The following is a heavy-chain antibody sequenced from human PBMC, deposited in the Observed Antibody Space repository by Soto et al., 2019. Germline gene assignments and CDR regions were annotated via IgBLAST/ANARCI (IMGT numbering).Heavy chain of an antibody. J-gene: IGHJ3*01. Sequence: QVQLVQSGAEVKKPGASVKVSCKTSGYTFTGYGINWVRQAPGHGLEWMGWISVFNGNTKYGQNIQDRVIMTTDTATSTAYLELRSLRSDDTAVYFCGRDGSGGIIDSWGQGTMLIVSS. CDR1: GYTFTGYG. CDR2: ISVFNGNT. V-gene: IGHV1-18*01. CDR3: GRDGSGGIIDS. D-gene: IGHD2-15*01.